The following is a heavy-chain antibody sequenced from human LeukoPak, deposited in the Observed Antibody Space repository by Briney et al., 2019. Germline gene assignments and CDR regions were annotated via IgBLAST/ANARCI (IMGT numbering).Heavy chain of an antibody. Sequence: ASVKVSCKASGGTFSSYAISWVRQAPGQGLEWMGRIIPILGIANYAQKFQGRVTITADKSTSTAYMELSSLRSEDTAVYYCARVSYSYGPAVYWGQGTLVTVSS. J-gene: IGHJ4*02. CDR3: ARVSYSYGPAVY. V-gene: IGHV1-69*04. CDR2: IIPILGIA. CDR1: GGTFSSYA. D-gene: IGHD5-18*01.